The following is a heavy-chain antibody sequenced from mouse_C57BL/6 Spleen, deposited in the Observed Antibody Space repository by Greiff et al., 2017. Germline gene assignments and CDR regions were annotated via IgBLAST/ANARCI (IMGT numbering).Heavy chain of an antibody. CDR1: GFSFNTYA. CDR2: IRSKSNNYAT. Sequence: VQLVESGGGLVQPKGSLKLSCAAYGFSFNTYAMNWVRQAPGKGLEWVARIRSKSNNYATYYADSVKDRFTISRDDSESMLYLQMNNLKTEDTAMYYCVRQTTVVGFDYWGQGTTLTVSS. CDR3: VRQTTVVGFDY. J-gene: IGHJ2*01. V-gene: IGHV10-1*01. D-gene: IGHD1-1*01.